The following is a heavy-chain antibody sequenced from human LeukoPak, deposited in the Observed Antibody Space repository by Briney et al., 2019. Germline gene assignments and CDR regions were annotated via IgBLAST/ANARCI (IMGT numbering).Heavy chain of an antibody. Sequence: ASVKVSCKAPGYTFTSYAMNWVRQAPGQGLEWMGWINTNTGNPTYAQGFTGRFVFSLDTSVSTAYLQISSLKAEDTAVYYCARQPGTIFGVVIQDYYFDYWGQGTLVTVSS. CDR3: ARQPGTIFGVVIQDYYFDY. CDR1: GYTFTSYA. J-gene: IGHJ4*02. V-gene: IGHV7-4-1*02. D-gene: IGHD3-3*01. CDR2: INTNTGNP.